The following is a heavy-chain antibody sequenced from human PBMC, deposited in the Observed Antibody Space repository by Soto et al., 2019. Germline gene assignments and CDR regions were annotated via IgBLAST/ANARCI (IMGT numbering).Heavy chain of an antibody. CDR3: SRGHEFGSNSDAFVV. Sequence: QVQLVQSGAEVKKPGSSVKVSCKASGGSFRREAINWVRQAPGQGPEWMGGILPFFGTADYAQKFQGRATLSADVSTTTVYMELSSLRFEDTAVFYCSRGHEFGSNSDAFVVLGQGTMVIVSS. CDR1: GGSFRREA. CDR2: ILPFFGTA. V-gene: IGHV1-69*12. D-gene: IGHD2-15*01. J-gene: IGHJ3*01.